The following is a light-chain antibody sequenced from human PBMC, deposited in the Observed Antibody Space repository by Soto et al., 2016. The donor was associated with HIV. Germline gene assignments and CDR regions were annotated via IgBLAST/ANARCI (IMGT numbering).Light chain of an antibody. CDR3: MQALQKP. J-gene: IGKJ3*01. V-gene: IGKV2-28*01. Sequence: DIVMTQSPLSLPVTPGEPASISCRSSQSLLHSNGYNCLDWYLQKPGQSPQLLIFLGSSRASGVPDRFSGSGSGTEFTLKISTVEAEDVGVYYCMQALQKPFGPGTKVDIK. CDR2: LGS. CDR1: QSLLHSNGYNC.